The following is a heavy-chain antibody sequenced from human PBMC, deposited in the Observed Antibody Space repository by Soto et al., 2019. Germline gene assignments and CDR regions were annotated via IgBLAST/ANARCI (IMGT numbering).Heavy chain of an antibody. D-gene: IGHD2-15*01. Sequence: PSETLSLTCAVYGGSFSGYYWSWIRQPPGKGLEWIGEINHSGSTNYNPSLKSRVTISVDTSKNQFSLKLSSVTAADTAVYYCARTVVVVAARADFDYWGQGTLVTVSS. CDR1: GGSFSGYY. V-gene: IGHV4-34*01. CDR2: INHSGST. J-gene: IGHJ4*02. CDR3: ARTVVVVAARADFDY.